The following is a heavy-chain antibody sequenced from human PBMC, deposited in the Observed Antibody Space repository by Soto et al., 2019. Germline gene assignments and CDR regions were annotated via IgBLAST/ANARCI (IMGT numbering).Heavy chain of an antibody. CDR2: INPSVGST. Sequence: ASVKVSCKASGYTFTSYYMHWVRQAPGQGLEWMGIINPSVGSTSYAQKFQGRVTMTRDESTSTAYMELSSLRSEDTAVYYCARDNNSYGFDYWGQGTLVTVSS. CDR3: ARDNNSYGFDY. D-gene: IGHD5-18*01. CDR1: GYTFTSYY. V-gene: IGHV1-46*01. J-gene: IGHJ4*02.